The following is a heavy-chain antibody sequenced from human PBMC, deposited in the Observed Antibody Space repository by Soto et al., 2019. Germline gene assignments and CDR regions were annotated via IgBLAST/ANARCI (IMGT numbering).Heavy chain of an antibody. CDR2: IYPGDSDT. J-gene: IGHJ6*03. V-gene: IGHV5-51*01. D-gene: IGHD6-13*01. CDR3: ARHIAAAGSPHYYYMDV. CDR1: GYCFTSYW. Sequence: PGESPKISCQGSGYCFTSYWSSSQRQMPGKGLEWMGIIYPGDSDTRYSPSFQGQVTIPADKSISTAYLQWSSLKASDTAMYYCARHIAAAGSPHYYYMDVWGKGTTVTVSS.